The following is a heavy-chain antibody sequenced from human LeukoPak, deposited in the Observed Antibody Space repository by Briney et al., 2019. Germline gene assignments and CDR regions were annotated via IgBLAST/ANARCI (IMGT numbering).Heavy chain of an antibody. Sequence: GGSLRLSCAASGFTFDDYAMHWVRQAPGKGLEWVSGISWNSGSIGYADSVKGRFTISRDNAKNSLYLQMNSPRAEDTALYYCAKDIDYSIGAYFDYWGQGTLVTVSS. J-gene: IGHJ4*02. CDR3: AKDIDYSIGAYFDY. CDR2: ISWNSGSI. CDR1: GFTFDDYA. V-gene: IGHV3-9*01. D-gene: IGHD4-11*01.